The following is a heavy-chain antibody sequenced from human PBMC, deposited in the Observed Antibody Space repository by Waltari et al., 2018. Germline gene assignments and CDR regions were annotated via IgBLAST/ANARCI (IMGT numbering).Heavy chain of an antibody. Sequence: QVQLQQWGAGLLKPSETLSLTCAVYGGSFSGYSWSWIRQPPGKGLEWIGEINHSGSTNYNPTLKSRVTISGDTSKNQFSLKLSSVTAADTAVYYCARGGGVAGSFDYWGQGTLVTVSS. V-gene: IGHV4-34*01. CDR1: GGSFSGYS. D-gene: IGHD6-19*01. J-gene: IGHJ4*02. CDR2: INHSGST. CDR3: ARGGGVAGSFDY.